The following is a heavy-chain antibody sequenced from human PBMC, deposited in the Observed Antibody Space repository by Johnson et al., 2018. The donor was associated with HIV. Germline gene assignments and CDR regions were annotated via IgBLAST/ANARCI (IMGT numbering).Heavy chain of an antibody. D-gene: IGHD1-26*01. J-gene: IGHJ3*02. Sequence: VQLVESGGGLVQPGGSLRLSCAASGFTFSTYAMNWVRQAPGAGLGWVSGISGGGGSTYYADSVRGRFTISRDNSKNTLYLQMNSLRDEDTAVYYCAKDVYSGSFDSAFDIWGQGTMVTVSS. V-gene: IGHV3-23*04. CDR2: ISGGGGST. CDR3: AKDVYSGSFDSAFDI. CDR1: GFTFSTYA.